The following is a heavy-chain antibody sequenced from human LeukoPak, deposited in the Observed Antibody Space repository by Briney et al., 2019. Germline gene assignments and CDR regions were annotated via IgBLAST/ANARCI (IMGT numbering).Heavy chain of an antibody. D-gene: IGHD4-11*01. Sequence: GGSLRLSCAASGFTFSSYAMHWVRQAPGKGLEWVAVISYDGSNKYYADSVKGRFTISRDNSKNTLYLQMNSLRAEDTAVYYCARATTVLPYGMDVWGQGTTVTVSS. J-gene: IGHJ6*02. CDR3: ARATTVLPYGMDV. CDR1: GFTFSSYA. CDR2: ISYDGSNK. V-gene: IGHV3-30*04.